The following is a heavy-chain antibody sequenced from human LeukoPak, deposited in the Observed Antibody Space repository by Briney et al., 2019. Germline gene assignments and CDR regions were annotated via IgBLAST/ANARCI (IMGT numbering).Heavy chain of an antibody. Sequence: GGSLRLSCAASGFTFSSYAMSWVRQAPGKGLEWASAISGSGGSTYYADSVKGRFTISRDNSKNTLYLQMNSLRAEDTAVYYCAKDPYYDSGSLDYWGQGTLVTVSS. CDR1: GFTFSSYA. V-gene: IGHV3-23*01. CDR3: AKDPYYDSGSLDY. CDR2: ISGSGGST. J-gene: IGHJ4*02. D-gene: IGHD3-22*01.